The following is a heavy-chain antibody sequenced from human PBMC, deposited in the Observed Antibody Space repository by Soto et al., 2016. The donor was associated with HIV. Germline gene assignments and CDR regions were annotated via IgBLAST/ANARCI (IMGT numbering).Heavy chain of an antibody. D-gene: IGHD3-9*01. CDR2: ISSSSSTI. CDR1: GFTFSSYS. J-gene: IGHJ6*02. V-gene: IGHV3-48*04. Sequence: EVQLVESGGGLVQPGGSLRLSCAASGFTFSSYSMNWVRQAPGKGLEWVSYISSSSSTIYYADSVKGRFTISRDNAKNSLYLQMNSLRAEDTAVYYCAREESYYDILTGYYYYGMDVWGQGTTVTVSS. CDR3: AREESYYDILTGYYYYGMDV.